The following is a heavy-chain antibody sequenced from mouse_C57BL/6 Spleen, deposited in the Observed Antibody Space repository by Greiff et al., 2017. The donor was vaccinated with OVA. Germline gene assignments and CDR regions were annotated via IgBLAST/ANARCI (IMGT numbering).Heavy chain of an antibody. Sequence: EVHLVESGGGLVKPGGSLKLSCAASGFTFSDYGMHWVRQAPEKGLEWVAYISSGSSTIYYADTVKGRFTISRDNAKNTLFLQMTSLRSEDTAMYYCARDYYDYQYYFDYWGQGTTLTVSS. J-gene: IGHJ2*01. CDR2: ISSGSSTI. CDR3: ARDYYDYQYYFDY. D-gene: IGHD2-4*01. V-gene: IGHV5-17*01. CDR1: GFTFSDYG.